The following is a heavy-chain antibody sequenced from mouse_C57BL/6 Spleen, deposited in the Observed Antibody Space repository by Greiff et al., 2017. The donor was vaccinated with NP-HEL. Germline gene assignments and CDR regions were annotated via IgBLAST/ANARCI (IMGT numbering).Heavy chain of an antibody. J-gene: IGHJ4*01. D-gene: IGHD1-1*01. V-gene: IGHV5-4*01. CDR1: GFTFSSYA. CDR2: ISDGGSYT. CDR3: ARDRGVADAMDY. Sequence: DVHLVESGGGLVKPGGSLKLSCAASGFTFSSYAMSWVRQTPEKRLEWVATISDGGSYTYYPDNVKGRFTISRDNAKNNLYLQMSHLKSEDTAMYYCARDRGVADAMDYWGQGTSVTVSS.